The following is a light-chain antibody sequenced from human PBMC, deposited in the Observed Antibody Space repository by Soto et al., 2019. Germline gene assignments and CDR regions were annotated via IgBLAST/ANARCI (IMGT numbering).Light chain of an antibody. V-gene: IGKV3-20*01. CDR1: PSVSGSN. CDR3: QQYGS. J-gene: IGKJ1*01. CDR2: GAS. Sequence: EIVMTQSPGTLSLSPGERATLSCRASPSVSGSNLAWYQQKPGQAPRLVIYGASSRATGIPDRFSGSGSGTDFTLTISRLEPEDFAVYSCQQYGSFGQGTKVDIK.